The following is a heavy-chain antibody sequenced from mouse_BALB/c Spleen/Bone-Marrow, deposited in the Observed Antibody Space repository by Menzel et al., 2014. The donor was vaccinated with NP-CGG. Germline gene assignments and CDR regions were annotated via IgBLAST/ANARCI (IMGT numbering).Heavy chain of an antibody. CDR3: ARSDGYRAMDY. D-gene: IGHD2-3*01. Sequence: VQLQQSGPELVKPGASVKISCKASDYAFSTSWMNWVKQRPGQGLEWIGRIYPGDGDTYYNGKFKGKATLTADKSSNTAYMQLSSLTSVDSAVYFCARSDGYRAMDYWGQGTSVTVSS. J-gene: IGHJ4*01. V-gene: IGHV1-82*01. CDR1: DYAFSTSW. CDR2: IYPGDGDT.